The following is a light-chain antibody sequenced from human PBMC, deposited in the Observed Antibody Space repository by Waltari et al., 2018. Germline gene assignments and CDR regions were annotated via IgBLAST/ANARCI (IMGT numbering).Light chain of an antibody. CDR3: QSYDTRLSGSVI. J-gene: IGLJ2*01. V-gene: IGLV1-40*01. CDR1: RSNIGTGYD. CDR2: GST. Sequence: QSVLTQPPSVSGAPGPRVPISCIGARSNIGTGYDLTWSQQLPQTAPKLLISGSTNRPSGISDRFAGSKSGTSASLVITGLQTEDEAVYYCQSYDTRLSGSVIFGCGTELTVL.